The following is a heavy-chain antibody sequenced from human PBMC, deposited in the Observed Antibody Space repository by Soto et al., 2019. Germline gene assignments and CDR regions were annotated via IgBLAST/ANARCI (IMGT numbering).Heavy chain of an antibody. CDR3: ARLSGSYYAEF. Sequence: QVQLQESGPGLVKPSETLSLTCTVSGGSVSSGSYYWSWIRQPPGKGLEWIGYIYYSGSTNYNPSLKSRVTISVETSKNQFSLKLSSVTAADTAVYYCARLSGSYYAEFWGQGTLVTVSS. CDR1: GGSVSSGSYY. CDR2: IYYSGST. D-gene: IGHD1-26*01. V-gene: IGHV4-61*01. J-gene: IGHJ4*02.